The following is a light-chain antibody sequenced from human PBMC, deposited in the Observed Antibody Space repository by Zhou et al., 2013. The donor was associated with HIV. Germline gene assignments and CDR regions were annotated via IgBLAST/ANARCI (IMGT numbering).Light chain of an antibody. V-gene: IGKV1-5*03. CDR3: QQYNSYSRT. CDR1: QSISNW. Sequence: DIQMTQSPSTLSASVGDRVIITCRASQSISNWLAWYQQKPGKAPKVLIYKASSLEVGVPSRFSGSGSGTEFTLTISSLQPDDFATYYCQQYNSYSRTFGQGTRVEIK. J-gene: IGKJ1*01. CDR2: KAS.